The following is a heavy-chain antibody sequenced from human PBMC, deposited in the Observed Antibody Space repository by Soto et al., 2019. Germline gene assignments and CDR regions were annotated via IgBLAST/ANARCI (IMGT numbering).Heavy chain of an antibody. CDR3: AKGRTSYSGQFGDY. V-gene: IGHV3-23*01. Sequence: WVRQAPGRGLEWVSFISATGGTTYYADSVKGRFTVSGDNSKNTLYLQLNSLRDEDTAVYYCAKGRTSYSGQFGDYWGQGALVTVSS. D-gene: IGHD1-26*01. CDR2: ISATGGTT. J-gene: IGHJ4*02.